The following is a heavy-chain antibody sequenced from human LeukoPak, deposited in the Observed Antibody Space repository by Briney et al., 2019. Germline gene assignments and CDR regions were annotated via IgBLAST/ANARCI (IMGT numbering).Heavy chain of an antibody. CDR2: IYTSGST. CDR1: GGSLSSGSYY. J-gene: IGHJ4*02. D-gene: IGHD5-18*01. CDR3: ARESDSYGYPLDY. Sequence: SQTLSLTCTVSGGSLSSGSYYWSWIRQPAGKGLEWIGRIYTSGSTNYNPSLKSRVTISVDTSKNQFSLKLSSVTAADTAVYYCARESDSYGYPLDYWGQGTLVTVSS. V-gene: IGHV4-61*02.